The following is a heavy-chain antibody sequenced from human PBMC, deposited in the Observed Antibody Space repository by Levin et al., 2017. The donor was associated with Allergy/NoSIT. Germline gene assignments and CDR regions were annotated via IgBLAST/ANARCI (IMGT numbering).Heavy chain of an antibody. CDR2: ISWNSGSI. V-gene: IGHV3-9*01. CDR1: GVTVDEYA. J-gene: IGHJ3*02. D-gene: IGHD3-10*01. CDR3: ARDNIGLPDAFDI. Sequence: PGGSLRLSWAASGVTVDEYAMHWGRQAPGKGLEWVSGISWNSGSIGYADSVKGRFTISRDNAKNSLYLQMNSLRTEDTALYYCARDNIGLPDAFDIWGQGTMVIVSS.